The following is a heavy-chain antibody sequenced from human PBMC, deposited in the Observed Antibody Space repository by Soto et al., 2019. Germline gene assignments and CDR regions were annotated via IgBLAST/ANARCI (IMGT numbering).Heavy chain of an antibody. Sequence: GASVKVSCKASGYTFTTYDINCVRQAPGQGLEWLGWMDPNTGSTGYAQNFQGRITMTRNISRNTAHMELSSLKSEDTAGYYCARERKFDFWRKGLDVWGQGTTVTVSS. J-gene: IGHJ6*02. D-gene: IGHD3-3*01. CDR1: GYTFTTYD. V-gene: IGHV1-8*01. CDR3: ARERKFDFWRKGLDV. CDR2: MDPNTGST.